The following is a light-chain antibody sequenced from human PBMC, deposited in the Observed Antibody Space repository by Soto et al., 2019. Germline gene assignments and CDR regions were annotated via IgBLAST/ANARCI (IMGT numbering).Light chain of an antibody. J-gene: IGLJ1*01. CDR3: SSYAGSDNPYV. CDR1: SGDVGGYDY. V-gene: IGLV2-8*01. CDR2: EVT. Sequence: SVLTQPPSASGSPGQSVTISCTGTSGDVGGYDYVSWYQQHPGKAPKLMIYEVTKRPLGVPDRFSGSKSGNTASLTVSGLQAEDEADYYCSSYAGSDNPYVFGTGTKV.